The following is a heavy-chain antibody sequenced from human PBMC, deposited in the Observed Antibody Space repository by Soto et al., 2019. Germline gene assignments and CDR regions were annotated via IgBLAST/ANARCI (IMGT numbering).Heavy chain of an antibody. CDR2: ISGSGGST. V-gene: IGHV3-23*01. CDR3: TTVLRFLEWLETFDI. D-gene: IGHD3-3*01. J-gene: IGHJ3*02. CDR1: GFTFISYA. Sequence: PGGSLRLSCAASGFTFISYAMSWVRQAPGKGLEWVSAISGSGGSTYYADSVKGRFTISRDNSKNTLYLQMNSLRAEDTAVYYCTTVLRFLEWLETFDIWGQGTMVTVSS.